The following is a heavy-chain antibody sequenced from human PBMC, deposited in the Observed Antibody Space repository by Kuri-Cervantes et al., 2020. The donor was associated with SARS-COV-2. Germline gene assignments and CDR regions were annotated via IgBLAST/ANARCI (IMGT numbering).Heavy chain of an antibody. V-gene: IGHV3-7*03. CDR1: GFTFSSYW. CDR2: IKQDGSEK. Sequence: GESLKISCAASGFTFSSYWMSWVRQAPGKGLEWVANIKQDGSEKYYADSVKGRFTISRDNSKNTLYLQMNSLRAEDTAVYYCAKRGQRTDYYYYYMDVWGKGTTVTVSS. J-gene: IGHJ6*03. D-gene: IGHD6-25*01. CDR3: AKRGQRTDYYYYYMDV.